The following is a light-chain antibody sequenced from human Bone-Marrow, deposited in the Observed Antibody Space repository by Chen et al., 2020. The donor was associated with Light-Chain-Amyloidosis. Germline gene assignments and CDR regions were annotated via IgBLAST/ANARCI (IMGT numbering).Light chain of an antibody. CDR1: SGHVGTYNY. V-gene: IGLV2-14*01. Sequence: QSALTQPASVSGSPGQSLTISRTGTSGHVGTYNYVSWYQQHPGKAPKVMIYAVSNRPSGVSNRFSGSKSGNTASLTISGLQAEDEADYYCSSFTSSSSYVFGPGTKVTVL. J-gene: IGLJ1*01. CDR2: AVS. CDR3: SSFTSSSSYV.